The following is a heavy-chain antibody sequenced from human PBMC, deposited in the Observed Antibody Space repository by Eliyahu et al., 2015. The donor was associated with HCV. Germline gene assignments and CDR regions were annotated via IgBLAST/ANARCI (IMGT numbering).Heavy chain of an antibody. J-gene: IGHJ3*01. CDR1: GFTFSXYS. CDR3: AKVVLDDATPTWSDALDV. Sequence: EVQLVESGGGLVQPGGSLRLSCSASGFTFSXYSMHWVRQVPGKGLEYVSAITESGSSTFYAKSVRGRFTISRDNSKNTLFLQMSGLRIEDTAMYYCAKVVLDDATPTWSDALDVWGQGTMVTVSS. D-gene: IGHD2/OR15-2a*01. V-gene: IGHV3-64D*09. CDR2: ITESGSST.